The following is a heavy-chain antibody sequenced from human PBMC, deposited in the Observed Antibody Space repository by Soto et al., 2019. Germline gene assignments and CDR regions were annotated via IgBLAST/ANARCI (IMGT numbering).Heavy chain of an antibody. Sequence: SVKVSCKASGGTFSSYAISWVRQAPGQGLEWMGGIIPILGTANYAQKFQGRVTITADESTSTAYMELSSLRSEDTAVYYCARGDYYDSSGPIGGHYYYGMDVWGQGTTVTVSS. D-gene: IGHD3-22*01. CDR1: GGTFSSYA. V-gene: IGHV1-69*13. J-gene: IGHJ6*02. CDR3: ARGDYYDSSGPIGGHYYYGMDV. CDR2: IIPILGTA.